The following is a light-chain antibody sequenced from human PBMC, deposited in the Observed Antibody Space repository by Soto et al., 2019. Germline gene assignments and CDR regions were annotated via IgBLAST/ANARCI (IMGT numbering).Light chain of an antibody. CDR1: QSVSSSY. CDR2: GAS. V-gene: IGKV3-20*01. Sequence: EIVLTQSPGTLSLSPGERATLSCRASQSVSSSYLAWYQQKPGQAPRLLIYGASSRATGIPDRFSGSGSGTDFTLTISRLEPEDFAVYYCQQYGNSRLMYTFGQGTKLEIK. J-gene: IGKJ2*01. CDR3: QQYGNSRLMYT.